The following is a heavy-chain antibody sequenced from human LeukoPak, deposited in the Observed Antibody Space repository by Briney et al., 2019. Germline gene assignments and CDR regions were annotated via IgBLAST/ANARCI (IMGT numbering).Heavy chain of an antibody. CDR3: ARVAVRGWPLPGY. Sequence: GASVKVSCKASGYTFTSYDINWVRQATGQGLEWMGWMNPNSGNTGFAQKFQGRVTMTRNTSISTAYMELSSLRSEDTAVYYCARVAVRGWPLPGYWGQGTLVTVSS. D-gene: IGHD5-24*01. V-gene: IGHV1-8*01. CDR2: MNPNSGNT. J-gene: IGHJ4*02. CDR1: GYTFTSYD.